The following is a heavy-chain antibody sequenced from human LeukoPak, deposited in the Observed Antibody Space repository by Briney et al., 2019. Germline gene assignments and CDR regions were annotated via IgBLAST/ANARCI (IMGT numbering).Heavy chain of an antibody. J-gene: IGHJ5*02. V-gene: IGHV5-10-1*01. Sequence: GESLKISFKGSGXSFTNYWISWVRQMPGKAMEWIGRVDPTDSYTNYSPSFQGHVAISVDKSISTAYLQWSSLKASDTAMYYCARQGIVVADSFDPWGRGTLVTVSS. CDR1: GXSFTNYW. CDR3: ARQGIVVADSFDP. CDR2: VDPTDSYT. D-gene: IGHD6-19*01.